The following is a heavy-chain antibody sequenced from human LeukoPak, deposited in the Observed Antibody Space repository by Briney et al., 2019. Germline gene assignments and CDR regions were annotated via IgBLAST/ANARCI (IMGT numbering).Heavy chain of an antibody. D-gene: IGHD1-26*01. CDR3: AREGYTGSYPDY. V-gene: IGHV3-74*01. J-gene: IGHJ4*02. CDR2: INSAGSST. Sequence: AGGSLRLSCAASGFTFSNYAMSWVRQAPGKGLVWVSRINSAGSSTNYADSVKGRFTISRDNAKNTLYLQMNSLRAEDTAVYYCAREGYTGSYPDYWGQGTLVTVSS. CDR1: GFTFSNYA.